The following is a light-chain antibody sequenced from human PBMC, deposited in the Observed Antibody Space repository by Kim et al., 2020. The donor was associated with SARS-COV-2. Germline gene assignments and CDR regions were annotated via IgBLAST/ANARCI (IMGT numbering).Light chain of an antibody. V-gene: IGKV1-39*01. CDR2: AAS. Sequence: DFQMTQSPSSLSASVGDRVTITCRASQSISTYLNWYQQKPGKAPQLLIYAASSLQSGVPSRFSGSGSGTNFTLTISSLQPDDFATYYCQQSYSTPLHSFGRGTKLEIK. CDR3: QQSYSTPLHS. J-gene: IGKJ2*03. CDR1: QSISTY.